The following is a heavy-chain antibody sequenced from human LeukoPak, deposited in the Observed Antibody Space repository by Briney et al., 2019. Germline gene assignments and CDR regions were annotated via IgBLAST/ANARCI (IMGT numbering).Heavy chain of an antibody. CDR2: ISSSSSYI. J-gene: IGHJ3*02. CDR3: VRDYMNSRGYPTLDSFDI. Sequence: PGGSLRLSCAASGFTFSSHGMSWVRQAPGKGLEWVSSISSSSSYIYYADSVKGRFTISRDNAKNSLYLQMNSLRAEDTAVYYCVRDYMNSRGYPTLDSFDIWGQGTMVTVSS. CDR1: GFTFSSHG. V-gene: IGHV3-21*01. D-gene: IGHD3-22*01.